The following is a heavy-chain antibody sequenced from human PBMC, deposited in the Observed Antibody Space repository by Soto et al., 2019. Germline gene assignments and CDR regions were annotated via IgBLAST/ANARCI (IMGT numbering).Heavy chain of an antibody. Sequence: GGSLRLSCAASGFTFSSYAMNWVRQAPGKGLEWVSAISGSGGSTYYADSVKGRFTISRDSSKNTLYLQMNSLRAEDTAVYYCVRERAPFDAFDVWGQGTMVTVSS. CDR3: VRERAPFDAFDV. V-gene: IGHV3-23*01. J-gene: IGHJ3*01. CDR2: ISGSGGST. CDR1: GFTFSSYA.